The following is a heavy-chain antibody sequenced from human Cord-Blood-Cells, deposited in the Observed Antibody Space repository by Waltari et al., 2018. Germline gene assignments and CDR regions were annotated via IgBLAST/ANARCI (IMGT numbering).Heavy chain of an antibody. CDR1: GYTFTGYY. CDR2: INTNSGGT. CDR3: ARGLTGAFYYFDY. Sequence: QVQLVQSGAEVKKPGASVKVSCKASGYTFTGYYMHWIRQAPGQGLEWMVWINTNSGGTNYEQKFQGRVTMTRDTSISTADMELSRLRSDDTAVYYCARGLTGAFYYFDYWGQGTLVTVSS. V-gene: IGHV1-2*02. D-gene: IGHD7-27*01. J-gene: IGHJ4*02.